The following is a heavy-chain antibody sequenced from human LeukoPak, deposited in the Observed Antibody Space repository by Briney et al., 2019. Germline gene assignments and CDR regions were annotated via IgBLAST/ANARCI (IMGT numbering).Heavy chain of an antibody. J-gene: IGHJ4*02. V-gene: IGHV3-23*01. D-gene: IGHD2-8*02. Sequence: GGSLRLSCAASGFTFSSYAMSWVRQAPGKGLEWVSAISGSGGSTYYADSVKGRFTISRDNSKNTLYLQMNSLRTEDTAVYYCATYRQVLLPFESWGQGTLVTVSS. CDR2: ISGSGGST. CDR1: GFTFSSYA. CDR3: ATYRQVLLPFES.